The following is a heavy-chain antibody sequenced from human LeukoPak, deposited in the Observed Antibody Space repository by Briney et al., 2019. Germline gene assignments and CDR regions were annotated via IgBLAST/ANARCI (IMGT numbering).Heavy chain of an antibody. CDR2: IRYDGSNK. V-gene: IGHV3-30*02. CDR1: GFTFSSYG. D-gene: IGHD4-17*01. Sequence: GGSLRLSCAASGFTFSSYGMHWVRQAPGKGLEWVAFIRYDGSNKYYADSVKGRFTISRDNSKNTLYLQMNSLRAEDTAVYYCARGRPTVTTYYFDYWGQGTLVTVSS. CDR3: ARGRPTVTTYYFDY. J-gene: IGHJ4*02.